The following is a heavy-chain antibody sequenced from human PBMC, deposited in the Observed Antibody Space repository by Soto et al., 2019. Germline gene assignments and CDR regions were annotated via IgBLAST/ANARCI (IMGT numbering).Heavy chain of an antibody. J-gene: IGHJ4*02. CDR3: ARDRGDYYDSSGYSAPSY. CDR2: ISSSSSYI. Sequence: GGSLRLSCAASGFTFSSYSMNWVRQAPGKGLEWVSSISSSSSYIYYADSVKGRFTISRDNAKNSLYLQMNSLRAEDTAVYYCARDRGDYYDSSGYSAPSYWGQGTLVTVSS. CDR1: GFTFSSYS. V-gene: IGHV3-21*01. D-gene: IGHD3-22*01.